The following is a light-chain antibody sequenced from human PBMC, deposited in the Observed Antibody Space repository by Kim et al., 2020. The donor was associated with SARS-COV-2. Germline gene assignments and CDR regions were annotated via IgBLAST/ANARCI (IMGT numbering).Light chain of an antibody. CDR1: QGNCRW. CDR3: QQANSFPYS. Sequence: SASVGYRVTINCRASQGNCRWLALYPQNTGKAPQLLLYAASILQRGVPSRFSGSGSGTDFTLTISSLQPEDFATYYCQQANSFPYSFGRETKLEI. V-gene: IGKV1D-12*01. CDR2: AAS. J-gene: IGKJ2*03.